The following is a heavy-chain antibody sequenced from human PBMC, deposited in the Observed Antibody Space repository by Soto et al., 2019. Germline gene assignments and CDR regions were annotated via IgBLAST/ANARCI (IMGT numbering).Heavy chain of an antibody. Sequence: GASVKVSCKASGGTFSSYAISWVRQAPGQGLEWMGGIIPIFGTANYAQKFQGRVTITADESTSTAYMELSSLRSEDTAVYYCARGEIFGVPKNYYGMDVWGHGTTVTVSS. CDR1: GGTFSSYA. CDR3: ARGEIFGVPKNYYGMDV. CDR2: IIPIFGTA. D-gene: IGHD3-3*01. V-gene: IGHV1-69*13. J-gene: IGHJ6*02.